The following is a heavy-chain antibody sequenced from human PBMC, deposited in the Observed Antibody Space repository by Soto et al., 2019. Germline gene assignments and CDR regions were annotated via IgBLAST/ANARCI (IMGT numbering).Heavy chain of an antibody. CDR2: IKEDGSEK. J-gene: IGHJ4*02. Sequence: EVQLVESGGGLVQPGGSLRLSCAASGFTFSTYWMTWVRQAPGKGLEWVANIKEDGSEKNYVDSVKGRFTISRDKAKNSLYLQINSLRVEDTAVYYCARLRYSDHWGQGTLVTVSA. CDR3: ARLRYSDH. CDR1: GFTFSTYW. V-gene: IGHV3-7*01.